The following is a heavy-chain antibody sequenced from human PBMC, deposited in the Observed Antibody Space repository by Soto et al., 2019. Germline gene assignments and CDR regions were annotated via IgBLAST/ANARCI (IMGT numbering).Heavy chain of an antibody. CDR3: ASLTDTTAYYYYYYMDV. CDR2: ISSSSSTI. V-gene: IGHV3-48*01. CDR1: GFTFSSYS. Sequence: EVQLVESGGGLVQPGGSLRLSCAASGFTFSSYSMNWVRQAPGKGLEWVSYISSSSSTIYYADSVKGRFTISRDNAKNSPYLQMNSLRAEDTAVYYCASLTDTTAYYYYYYMDVWGKGTTVTVSS. J-gene: IGHJ6*03. D-gene: IGHD2-2*01.